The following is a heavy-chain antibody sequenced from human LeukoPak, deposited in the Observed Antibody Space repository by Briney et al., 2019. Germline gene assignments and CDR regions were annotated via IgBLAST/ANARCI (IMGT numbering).Heavy chain of an antibody. Sequence: QTGGSLRLSCAASGFTFSSYAMHWVRQAPGKGLEGVAVILYDGSNKYYADSVKGRFTISRDNSKNTLYLQMNSLKAEDTTVYYXXRDRGSGWYLDYWGQGTQVIDSS. CDR1: GFTFSSYA. V-gene: IGHV3-30*04. D-gene: IGHD6-19*01. J-gene: IGHJ4*02. CDR2: ILYDGSNK. CDR3: XRDRGSGWYLDY.